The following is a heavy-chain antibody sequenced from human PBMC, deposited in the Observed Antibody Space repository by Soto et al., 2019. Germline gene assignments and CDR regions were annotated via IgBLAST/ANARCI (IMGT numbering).Heavy chain of an antibody. Sequence: SGTLSLTCTVSAGSICSSSYYWGWIRQPPGKGLVWIGSIYYSGTTYYNPSLKIRVSISVATYKHQFSLRLISVTAADTAVYFCAREDAVRLERSFDLWGQGAQVTVSS. CDR1: AGSICSSSYY. V-gene: IGHV4-39*07. CDR2: IYYSGTT. J-gene: IGHJ5*02. CDR3: AREDAVRLERSFDL. D-gene: IGHD6-6*01.